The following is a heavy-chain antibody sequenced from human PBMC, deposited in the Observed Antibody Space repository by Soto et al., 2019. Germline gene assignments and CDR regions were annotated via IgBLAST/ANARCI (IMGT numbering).Heavy chain of an antibody. Sequence: ASVKVSCKASGYTFTSYGISWVRQAPGQGLEWMGWISAYNGNTNYAQKLQGRVTMTTNTSTSTAYMELSSLRSDDTAVYYCARAHHAAPIVVVPAATYYYYYYLDVWGKGTTVTVSS. CDR3: ARAHHAAPIVVVPAATYYYYYYLDV. D-gene: IGHD2-2*01. CDR2: ISAYNGNT. V-gene: IGHV1-18*01. CDR1: GYTFTSYG. J-gene: IGHJ6*03.